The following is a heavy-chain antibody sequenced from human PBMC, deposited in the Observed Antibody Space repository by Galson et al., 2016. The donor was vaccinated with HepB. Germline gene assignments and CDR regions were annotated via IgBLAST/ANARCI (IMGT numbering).Heavy chain of an antibody. D-gene: IGHD1-14*01. Sequence: SLRLSCAASGFLFSDYGMHWVRQAPGKGLEWVAVIAYGGTNDHYADSVRGRFTISRDNSQNTLYLQMTSLRREDTAVYYCARGSRFQPLVYPTYYFEYWGQGTLVTVSS. CDR2: IAYGGTND. V-gene: IGHV3-30*03. CDR3: ARGSRFQPLVYPTYYFEY. J-gene: IGHJ4*02. CDR1: GFLFSDYG.